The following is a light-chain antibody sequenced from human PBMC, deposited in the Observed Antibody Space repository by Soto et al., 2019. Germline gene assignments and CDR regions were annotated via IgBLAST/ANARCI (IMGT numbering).Light chain of an antibody. CDR1: QSISTY. Sequence: DIQMTQSPSSLSASVGDRVTLTCRASQSISTYLNWYQQQPGRAPTLLIYAAFSLQSGVPSRFSASRSGTDFTLTIRRLQPEDFATYYCHQSYSTPGTFGQGTKVEIK. CDR3: HQSYSTPGT. CDR2: AAF. V-gene: IGKV1-39*01. J-gene: IGKJ1*01.